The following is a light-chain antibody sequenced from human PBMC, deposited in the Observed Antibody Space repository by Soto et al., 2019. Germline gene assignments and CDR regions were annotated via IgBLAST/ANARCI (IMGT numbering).Light chain of an antibody. CDR3: QQYYSTPRT. Sequence: DIVMTQSPDALDRYLGGRAGITPKYTQTVLYSSNNKNYVAWYQQKPGQPPKLLSDCASTRESGVTERVSGSGSGTDFTLTSSSLQAEDVAVYYCQQYYSTPRTVGQGTKVDIK. CDR2: CAS. J-gene: IGKJ1*01. V-gene: IGKV4-1*01. CDR1: QTVLYSSNNKNY.